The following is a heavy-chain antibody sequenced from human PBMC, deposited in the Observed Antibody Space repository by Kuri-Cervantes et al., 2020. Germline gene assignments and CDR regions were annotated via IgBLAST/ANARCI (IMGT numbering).Heavy chain of an antibody. J-gene: IGHJ4*02. Sequence: SQSRSPTCPVAGGSISSSSYYWGWIRQPPGKGLEWIGSIYYSGSTYYNPSHKSRVTISVDRSKNQFALKRSPVTAADAAVYYCASTSIAAPDYWGQGTLVTVSS. CDR3: ASTSIAAPDY. CDR1: GGSISSSSYY. V-gene: IGHV4-39*06. D-gene: IGHD6-6*01. CDR2: IYYSGST.